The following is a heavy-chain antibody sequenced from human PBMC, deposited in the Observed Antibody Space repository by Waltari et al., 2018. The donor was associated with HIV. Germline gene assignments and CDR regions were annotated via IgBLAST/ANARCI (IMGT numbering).Heavy chain of an antibody. D-gene: IGHD2-15*01. V-gene: IGHV3-7*04. CDR1: GFAFSRYW. CDR2: INENGDEK. Sequence: EVQLAESGGGLVQPGGSLNVHCEVSGFAFSRYWMSWVRQAPGKGPEWVANINENGDEKYHVDSMKGRFVISRDNTKQSLYLEMKNLRVEDTAVYYCVRGSGSFWGQGTLVTVSS. J-gene: IGHJ4*02. CDR3: VRGSGSF.